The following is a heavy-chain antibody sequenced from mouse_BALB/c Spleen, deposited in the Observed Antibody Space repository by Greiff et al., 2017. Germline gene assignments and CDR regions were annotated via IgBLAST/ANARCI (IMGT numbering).Heavy chain of an antibody. J-gene: IGHJ4*01. Sequence: EVHLVESGGGLVKLGGSLKLSCAASGFTFSSYYMSWVRQTPEKRLELVAAINSNGGSTYYPDTVKGRFTISRDNAKNTLYLQMSSLKSEDTALYYCARPSVRWYAMDYWGQGTSVTVSS. CDR3: ARPSVRWYAMDY. V-gene: IGHV5-6-2*01. CDR2: INSNGGST. CDR1: GFTFSSYY. D-gene: IGHD1-1*01.